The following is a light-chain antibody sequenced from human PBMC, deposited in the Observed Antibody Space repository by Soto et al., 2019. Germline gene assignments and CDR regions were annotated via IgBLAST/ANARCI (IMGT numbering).Light chain of an antibody. J-gene: IGKJ5*01. Sequence: EIVVTESTTTLSVSPGRRGTLSCKATQSVRSTLACYHQKPGHAHRRIIHGAPTRATGLPARFSGSGCGTDFFLTISSLQSADFVVYYCQQYTTWPPITCGQGTRLEIK. CDR3: QQYTTWPPIT. V-gene: IGKV3-15*01. CDR2: GAP. CDR1: QSVRST.